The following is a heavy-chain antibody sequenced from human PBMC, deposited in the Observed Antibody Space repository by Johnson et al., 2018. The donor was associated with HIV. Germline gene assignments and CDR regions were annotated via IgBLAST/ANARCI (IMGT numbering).Heavy chain of an antibody. D-gene: IGHD6-13*01. J-gene: IGHJ3*02. V-gene: IGHV3-11*04. CDR1: GFTFSDYY. CDR3: ASITTIAAAGRGAFDI. Sequence: QVQLVESGGGVVQPGRSLRLSCAASGFTFSDYYMSWIRQAPGKGLEWVSYISSSGSTIYYADSVKGRFTISRDNAKNSLLLQMNSLRAEDTAVYYCASITTIAAAGRGAFDIWGQGTMVTVSS. CDR2: ISSSGSTI.